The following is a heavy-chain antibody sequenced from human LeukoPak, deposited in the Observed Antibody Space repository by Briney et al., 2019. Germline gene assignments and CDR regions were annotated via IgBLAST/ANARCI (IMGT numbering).Heavy chain of an antibody. CDR1: GGSFSGYY. V-gene: IGHV4-34*01. CDR3: ARARRDSSGYYFPVYFDY. CDR2: INHSGST. D-gene: IGHD3-22*01. Sequence: PSETLSLTCAVYGGSFSGYYWSWIRQPPGKGLEWIGEINHSGSTNYNPSLKSRVTISVGTSKNQFSLKLSFVTAADTAVYYCARARRDSSGYYFPVYFDYWGQGTLVTVSS. J-gene: IGHJ4*02.